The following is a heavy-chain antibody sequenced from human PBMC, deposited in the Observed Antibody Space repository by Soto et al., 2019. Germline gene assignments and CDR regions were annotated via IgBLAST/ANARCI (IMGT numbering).Heavy chain of an antibody. CDR1: GYTFTGYY. CDR2: INPNSGGT. Sequence: ASVKVSCKASGYTFTGYYMHWVRQAPGQGLEWMGWINPNSGGTNYAQKFQGWVTMTRDTSISTAYMELSRLRSDDTAVYHCARERGYDYVWGSYRSLLLYGMDIWGQGTTVTVSS. D-gene: IGHD3-16*02. J-gene: IGHJ6*02. V-gene: IGHV1-2*04. CDR3: ARERGYDYVWGSYRSLLLYGMDI.